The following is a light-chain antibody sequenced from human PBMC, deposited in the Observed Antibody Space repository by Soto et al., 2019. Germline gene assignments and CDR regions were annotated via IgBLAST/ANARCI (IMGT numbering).Light chain of an antibody. V-gene: IGKV3-15*01. Sequence: EIVMTQSPGTLSVSPGERATLSCRASQNISSNLAWYQQKPGQAPRVLIDGASTRATGIPARFSGSGSGTEFTLPISSLQSEDFAVYYCQQYNNWLWTFGQGTKVEIK. CDR3: QQYNNWLWT. CDR2: GAS. CDR1: QNISSN. J-gene: IGKJ1*01.